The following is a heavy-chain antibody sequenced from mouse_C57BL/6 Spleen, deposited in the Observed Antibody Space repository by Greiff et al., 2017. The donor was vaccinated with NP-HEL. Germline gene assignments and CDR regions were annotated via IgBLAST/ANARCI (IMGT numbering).Heavy chain of an antibody. J-gene: IGHJ4*01. CDR3: ARRYYGSSFYAMDY. CDR2: ISSGSSTI. Sequence: DVMLVESGGGLVKPGGSLKLSCAASGFTFSDYGMHWVRQAPEKGLEWVAYISSGSSTIYYADTVKGRFTISRDNAKNTLFLQMTSLRSEDTAMYYCARRYYGSSFYAMDYWGQGTSVTVSS. CDR1: GFTFSDYG. V-gene: IGHV5-17*01. D-gene: IGHD1-1*01.